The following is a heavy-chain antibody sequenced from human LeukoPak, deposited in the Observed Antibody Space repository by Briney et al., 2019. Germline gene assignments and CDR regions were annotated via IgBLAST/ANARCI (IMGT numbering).Heavy chain of an antibody. CDR3: AADYYYDSSGYPF. J-gene: IGHJ4*02. D-gene: IGHD3-22*01. V-gene: IGHV1-58*02. Sequence: ASVKVSCKASGFTLTSSAMQWVRQARGQRLEWIGWIVVGSGNTNYAQKFQERVTITRDMSTSTAYMELSSLRSEDTAVYYCAADYYYDSSGYPFWGQGTLVTVSS. CDR1: GFTLTSSA. CDR2: IVVGSGNT.